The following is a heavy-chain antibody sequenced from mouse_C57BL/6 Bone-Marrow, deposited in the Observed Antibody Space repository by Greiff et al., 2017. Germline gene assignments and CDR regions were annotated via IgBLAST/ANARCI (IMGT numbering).Heavy chain of an antibody. D-gene: IGHD2-3*01. CDR1: GYTFTSYW. J-gene: IGHJ2*01. Sequence: VQLQQPGAELVKPGASVKMSCKASGYTFTSYWITWVKQRPGQGLEWIGEIYPTSGRTNYNEKFKSKAILTVDTSSNTAYMQLSSLTSEDSAVFYCARSGPLGWSFDFWGQGTTLTVTS. V-gene: IGHV1-55*01. CDR2: IYPTSGRT. CDR3: ARSGPLGWSFDF.